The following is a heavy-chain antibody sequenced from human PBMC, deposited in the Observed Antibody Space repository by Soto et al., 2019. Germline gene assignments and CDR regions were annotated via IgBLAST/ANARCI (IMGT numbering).Heavy chain of an antibody. CDR2: ISSSSSYI. D-gene: IGHD2-2*01. V-gene: IGHV3-21*01. Sequence: EVQLVESGGGLVKPGGSLRLSCAASGFTFSSYSMNWVRQAPGKGLEWVSSISSSSSYIYYADSVKGRFTISRDNAKNSLYLQMNSLRAEDTAVYYCARACDGSTSCYDDGMDVWGQGTTVTVSS. CDR3: ARACDGSTSCYDDGMDV. J-gene: IGHJ6*02. CDR1: GFTFSSYS.